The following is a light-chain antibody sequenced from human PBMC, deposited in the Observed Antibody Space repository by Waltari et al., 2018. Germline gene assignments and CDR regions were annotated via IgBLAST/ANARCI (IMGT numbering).Light chain of an antibody. Sequence: DIQMTQSPSTPSASVGDRVTIPCRASQSINSWLAWYQHKPGEAPKLLIYKASSLESGVPSRFSGSGSGTEFTLTISSLQPDDFASYYCHQYKTYAWTFGQGTKVEIK. CDR3: HQYKTYAWT. CDR1: QSINSW. J-gene: IGKJ1*01. CDR2: KAS. V-gene: IGKV1-5*03.